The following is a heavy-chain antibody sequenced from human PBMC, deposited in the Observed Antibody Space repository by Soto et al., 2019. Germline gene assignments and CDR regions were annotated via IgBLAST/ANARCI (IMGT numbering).Heavy chain of an antibody. D-gene: IGHD1-26*01. J-gene: IGHJ3*02. Sequence: EVQLVESGGDLVQPGGSLRLSCAASGFTFSSSAMHWVRQAPGKGLEYVSSISSDGGNTYYANSVKGRFTISRDNSKNTLYLQMGSLRAEDRAVYYCARRRDAWDAFDSWGQGPMVNVSS. CDR1: GFTFSSSA. V-gene: IGHV3-64*01. CDR2: ISSDGGNT. CDR3: ARRRDAWDAFDS.